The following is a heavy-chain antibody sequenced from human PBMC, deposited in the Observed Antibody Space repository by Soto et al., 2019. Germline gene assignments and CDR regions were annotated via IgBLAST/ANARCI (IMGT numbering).Heavy chain of an antibody. V-gene: IGHV1-46*01. CDR1: GYTFTSYS. D-gene: IGHD2-15*01. CDR2: INPSSGRT. Sequence: AASVKVSCKASGYTFTSYSMHWVRQAPGQGLEWMGIINPSSGRTSYAQNFQGRVTMTSDTSTSIVYMEMSSLKSEDTAVYYCARDNNLGLILYAMDGCGQVTTV. J-gene: IGHJ6*02. CDR3: ARDNNLGLILYAMDG.